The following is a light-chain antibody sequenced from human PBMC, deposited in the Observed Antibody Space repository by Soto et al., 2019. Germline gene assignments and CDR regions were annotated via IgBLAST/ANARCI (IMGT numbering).Light chain of an antibody. J-gene: IGLJ2*01. CDR1: TSNLGGNT. Sequence: QSVLTQPPSVSGTPGHKVSISCSGSTSNLGGNTVNWYQQLPGTAPKLLIYTNNQRPSGVPDRFSGSKSGTSASLAISGLRSDDEADYYCAAWDDSLSGPVFGGGTKLTVL. CDR2: TNN. CDR3: AAWDDSLSGPV. V-gene: IGLV1-44*01.